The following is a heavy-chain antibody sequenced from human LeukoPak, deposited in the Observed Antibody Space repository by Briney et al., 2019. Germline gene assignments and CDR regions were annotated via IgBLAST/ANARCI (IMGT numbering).Heavy chain of an antibody. V-gene: IGHV3-30*02. J-gene: IGHJ3*02. D-gene: IGHD3-22*01. Sequence: GGSLRLSCAASGFTFSSYGMHWVRQAPGKGLEWVAFIRYDGTNEYYADSVKGRFTISRDNAKNTLYLQMNSLRAEDTAVYYCAHYDSSSYHAFDIWGQGTMVTVSS. CDR1: GFTFSSYG. CDR2: IRYDGTNE. CDR3: AHYDSSSYHAFDI.